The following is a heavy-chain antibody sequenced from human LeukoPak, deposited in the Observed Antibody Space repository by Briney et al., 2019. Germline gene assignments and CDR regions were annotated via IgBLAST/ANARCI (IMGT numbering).Heavy chain of an antibody. D-gene: IGHD5-24*01. J-gene: IGHJ4*02. Sequence: PGGSLRLSCAASGFTFSNYAMSWVRQAPGKGLEWVSAISGGGSSTYYADSVKGRFTISRDNSKNTLYLQMNSLGAEDTAVYYCAKATGNYYFDYWGQGTLVTVSS. V-gene: IGHV3-23*01. CDR1: GFTFSNYA. CDR2: ISGGGSST. CDR3: AKATGNYYFDY.